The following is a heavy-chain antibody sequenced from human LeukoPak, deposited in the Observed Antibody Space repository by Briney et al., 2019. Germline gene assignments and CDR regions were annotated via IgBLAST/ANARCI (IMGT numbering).Heavy chain of an antibody. D-gene: IGHD4-11*01. Sequence: SETLSLTCTVSGGSISSSSYYWGWIRQPPGKGLEWIGSIYYSGSTYYNPSLKSRVTISVDTSKNQFSLKLSSVTAADTAVYYCARLHSYWYFDLWGRGTLVTVSS. V-gene: IGHV4-39*01. J-gene: IGHJ2*01. CDR2: IYYSGST. CDR3: ARLHSYWYFDL. CDR1: GGSISSSSYY.